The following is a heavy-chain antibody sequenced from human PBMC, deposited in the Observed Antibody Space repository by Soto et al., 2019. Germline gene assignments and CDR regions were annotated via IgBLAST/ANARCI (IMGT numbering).Heavy chain of an antibody. CDR1: GYTVTNYY. V-gene: IGHV3-33*01. J-gene: IGHJ4*02. Sequence: SCKASGYTVTNYYLHWVRQAPGKGLEWVAIIWNDGSNEYYADSVKGRFTISRDNSKNTVYLQVSKLRAEDTAVYFCARDQTDSGGYSDSWGQGTLVTVSS. CDR2: IWNDGSNE. CDR3: ARDQTDSGGYSDS. D-gene: IGHD3-22*01.